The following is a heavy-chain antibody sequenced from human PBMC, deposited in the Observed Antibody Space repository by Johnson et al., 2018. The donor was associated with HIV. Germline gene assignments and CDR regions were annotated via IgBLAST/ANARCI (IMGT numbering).Heavy chain of an antibody. CDR2: ISYDGSNR. D-gene: IGHD3-22*01. CDR3: ARAGLTYYYDSSGYYWGAFDI. J-gene: IGHJ3*02. Sequence: QVQLVESGGGVVQPGRSLRLSCAASGFTFSSYGMHWVRLAPGKGLEWVAVISYDGSNRHYADSVKGRFTISRDNAKNSLYLQMNSLRAEDTAVYYCARAGLTYYYDSSGYYWGAFDIWGQGTMVTVSS. V-gene: IGHV3-30*03. CDR1: GFTFSSYG.